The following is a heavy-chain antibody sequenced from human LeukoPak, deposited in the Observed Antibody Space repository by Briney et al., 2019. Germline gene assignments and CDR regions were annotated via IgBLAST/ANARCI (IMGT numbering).Heavy chain of an antibody. D-gene: IGHD3-9*01. J-gene: IGHJ4*02. CDR1: GFTFKYYA. CDR3: ARDLRGSIVRYFDY. V-gene: IGHV3-23*01. CDR2: IDGSGDDT. Sequence: GGTLRLSCAASGFTFKYYAMTWVRQAPGKGLEWVAAIDGSGDDTYYAESVKGRFTISRDNSQNTLFLQVNSLRAEDTAVYYCARDLRGSIVRYFDYWGQGTLVTVSS.